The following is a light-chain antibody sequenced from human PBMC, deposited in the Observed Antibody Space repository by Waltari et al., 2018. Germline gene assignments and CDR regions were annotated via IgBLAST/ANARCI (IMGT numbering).Light chain of an antibody. CDR2: WAS. Sequence: DIVMTQSPDSLTVSLGERATINGKSSQSVLYSSNNKNYLAWYQQKPGQPPKLLIYWASTRESGVPDRFSGSGSGTDFTLTISSLQAEDVAVYYCQQYYSTLPTFGPGTKVDIK. CDR1: QSVLYSSNNKNY. J-gene: IGKJ3*01. V-gene: IGKV4-1*01. CDR3: QQYYSTLPT.